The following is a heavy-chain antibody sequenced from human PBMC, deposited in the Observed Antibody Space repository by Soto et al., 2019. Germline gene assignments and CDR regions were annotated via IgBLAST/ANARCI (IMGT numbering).Heavy chain of an antibody. CDR2: SYHSGST. CDR3: VRGGRSGSGGSCYPNWFDP. J-gene: IGHJ5*02. D-gene: IGHD2-15*01. V-gene: IGHV4-30-2*01. CDR1: GGSISSGGYS. Sequence: QLQLQESGSGLVKPSQTLSLTCAVSGGSISSGGYSWSWIRQPPGKGLEWIGYSYHSGSTYYNPSLKSRGTMSVDRSNNQFALKLSSVPAADTAVYYCVRGGRSGSGGSCYPNWFDPWGQGTLVTVSS.